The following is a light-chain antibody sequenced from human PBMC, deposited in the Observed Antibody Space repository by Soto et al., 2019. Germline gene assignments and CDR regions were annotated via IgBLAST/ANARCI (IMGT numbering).Light chain of an antibody. Sequence: QSVLTQPASVSGSPGQSITISCTGTSSDVGAYNFVSWYQHHPGRAPKLIIYEVTIRPSGVSNRFSGSKSGNTASLTISGLQAEDDADYYCSSYTTSAPYVFGSGTQLTVL. V-gene: IGLV2-14*01. CDR1: SSDVGAYNF. J-gene: IGLJ1*01. CDR3: SSYTTSAPYV. CDR2: EVT.